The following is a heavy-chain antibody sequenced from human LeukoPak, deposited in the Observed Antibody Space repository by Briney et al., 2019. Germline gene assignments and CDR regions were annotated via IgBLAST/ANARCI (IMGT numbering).Heavy chain of an antibody. D-gene: IGHD3-10*01. CDR3: ARDRSTSGRQY. CDR1: GFTFSSFW. V-gene: IGHV3-7*01. Sequence: PGGSLRLSCAASGFTFSSFWMAWVHQVPGKGLEWVANINQDGSERHYVDSLKGRFTVSRDNAKNSLYLQMNTLRAEDTAVYYCARDRSTSGRQYWGQGTLVTVSS. J-gene: IGHJ4*02. CDR2: INQDGSER.